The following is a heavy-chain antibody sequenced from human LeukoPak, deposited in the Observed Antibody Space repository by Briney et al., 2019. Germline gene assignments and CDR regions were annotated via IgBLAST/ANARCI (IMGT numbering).Heavy chain of an antibody. CDR3: ARAVADYAFDI. V-gene: IGHV4-59*01. CDR1: GGSISSYY. CDR2: IYYSGST. Sequence: SETLSLTCTVSGGSISSYYWSRIRQPPGKGLEWIGYIYYSGSTNYNPSLKSRVTISVDTSKNQFSLKLSSVTAADTAVYYCARAVADYAFDIWSQGTMVTVSS. J-gene: IGHJ3*02. D-gene: IGHD6-19*01.